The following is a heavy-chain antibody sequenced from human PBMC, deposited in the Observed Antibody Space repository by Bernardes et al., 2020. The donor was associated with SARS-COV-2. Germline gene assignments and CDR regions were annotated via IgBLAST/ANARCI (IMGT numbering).Heavy chain of an antibody. CDR2: IYYSGST. CDR1: GGSISSYY. J-gene: IGHJ4*02. D-gene: IGHD3-22*01. CDR3: ARERLSNYDSSGNWPHFDH. Sequence: SETLSLTCTVSGGSISSYYWSWIRQPPGKGLEWIGYIYYSGSTNYNPSLKSRVTISVDTSKNQFSLKLSSVTAADTAVYYCARERLSNYDSSGNWPHFDHWGQGTLVTVSS. V-gene: IGHV4-59*01.